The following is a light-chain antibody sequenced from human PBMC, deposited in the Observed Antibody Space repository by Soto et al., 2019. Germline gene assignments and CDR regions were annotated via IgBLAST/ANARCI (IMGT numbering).Light chain of an antibody. CDR3: QQYGSSLMYT. Sequence: EIVLTQSPGTLSLSPWERATLSCRASQSVSSSYLAWYQQKPGQAPRLPIYGASSRATGIPDRFSGSGSGTDFTLTISRLEPEDFAVYYCQQYGSSLMYTFGQGTKLEIK. CDR2: GAS. J-gene: IGKJ2*01. V-gene: IGKV3-20*01. CDR1: QSVSSSY.